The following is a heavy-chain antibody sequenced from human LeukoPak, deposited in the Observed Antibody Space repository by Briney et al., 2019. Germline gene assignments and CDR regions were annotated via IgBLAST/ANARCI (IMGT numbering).Heavy chain of an antibody. CDR2: IIPIFGTA. CDR3: ATHRKNYYDSSGYYGNSFGY. CDR1: GGTFGSYA. D-gene: IGHD3-22*01. J-gene: IGHJ4*02. Sequence: SVKVSCKASGGTFGSYAISWVRQAPGQGLEWMGRIIPIFGTANYAQKFQGRVTITTDESTSTAYMELSSLRSEDTAVYYCATHRKNYYDSSGYYGNSFGYWGQGTLVTVSS. V-gene: IGHV1-69*05.